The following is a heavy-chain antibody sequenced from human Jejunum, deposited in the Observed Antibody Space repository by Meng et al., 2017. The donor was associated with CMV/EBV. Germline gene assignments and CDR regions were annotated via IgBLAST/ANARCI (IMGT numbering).Heavy chain of an antibody. Sequence: GLAFRSSWMHWVRQSPGKGLLWVSCIPSAGGEPRYADSVKGRFRISRDNGKNTVFLHMDSLRDDDTGVYYCASAPSGLGFTEATNWGQGTLVTVSS. CDR3: ASAPSGLGFTEATN. CDR2: IPSAGGEP. CDR1: GLAFRSSW. V-gene: IGHV3-74*01. J-gene: IGHJ1*01. D-gene: IGHD3-10*01.